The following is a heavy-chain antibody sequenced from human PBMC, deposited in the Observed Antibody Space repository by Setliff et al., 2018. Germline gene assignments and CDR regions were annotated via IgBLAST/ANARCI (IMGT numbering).Heavy chain of an antibody. CDR3: ARVDFTMIQGVLGL. CDR2: VYYSGYT. D-gene: IGHD3-10*01. Sequence: SETLSLTCNVSGGSVRSNSHYWGWIRQPPGKGMEWIGSVYYSGYTYYNPSLQSRVTISVDMSKNQFSMKLTSVTAADTAVYYCARVDFTMIQGVLGLWGQGTLVTVSS. V-gene: IGHV4-39*07. J-gene: IGHJ1*01. CDR1: GGSVRSNSHY.